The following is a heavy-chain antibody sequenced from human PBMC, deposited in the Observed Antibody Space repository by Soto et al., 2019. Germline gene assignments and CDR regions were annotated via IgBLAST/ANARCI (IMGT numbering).Heavy chain of an antibody. CDR1: GGSVRSGDCY. J-gene: IGHJ5*02. D-gene: IGHD6-13*01. Sequence: SETLSLTCTVSGGSVRSGDCYWIWIRQPPGKGLEWIGNIYYSGTIDYSPSLKSRVTISVDASKNQFSLKLSSVTAADTAVYYCARHLAVSGTFNWFDPWGQGTLVTVSS. CDR3: ARHLAVSGTFNWFDP. V-gene: IGHV4-61*08. CDR2: IYYSGTI.